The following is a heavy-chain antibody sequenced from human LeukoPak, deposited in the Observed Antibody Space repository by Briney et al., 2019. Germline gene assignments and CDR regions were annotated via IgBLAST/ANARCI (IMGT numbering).Heavy chain of an antibody. J-gene: IGHJ4*02. CDR1: GGSISSSSYY. D-gene: IGHD5-18*01. CDR3: ASRLTSDTARGFDY. CDR2: IYYSGST. Sequence: SETLSLTCTVSGGSISSSSYYWGWIRQPPGKGLEWIGSIYYSGSTYYNPSLKSRVTISVDTSRNQFSLKLSSVTAADTAVYYCASRLTSDTARGFDYWGQGTLVTVSS. V-gene: IGHV4-39*07.